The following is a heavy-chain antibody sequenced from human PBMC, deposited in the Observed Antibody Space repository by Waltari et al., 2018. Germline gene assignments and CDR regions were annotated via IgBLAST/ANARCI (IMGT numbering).Heavy chain of an antibody. V-gene: IGHV3-53*01. CDR3: ARDYDDAFDI. CDR1: GFTVRSNY. D-gene: IGHD3-3*01. J-gene: IGHJ3*02. Sequence: EVQLVEAGGGLTQPGGPLRLSCAASGFTVRSNYLGWVRQAPGKGLEWVSVIYSGGSTYYADSVKGRFTISRDNSKNTLYLQMNSLRAEDTAVYYCARDYDDAFDIWGQGTMVTVSS. CDR2: IYSGGST.